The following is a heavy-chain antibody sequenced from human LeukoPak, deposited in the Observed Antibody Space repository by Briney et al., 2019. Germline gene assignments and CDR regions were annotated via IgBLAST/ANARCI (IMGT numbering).Heavy chain of an antibody. Sequence: GGSLRLSCAASGFIFSNYAMSWVRQAPGKGLEWVSAIDSTGAYTWYADSVKGRFTIFKDSSKTILYLQMNSLRAKDAAVYFCARGGGLDVWGQGATVTVSS. CDR1: GFIFSNYA. V-gene: IGHV3-23*01. D-gene: IGHD3-16*01. CDR3: ARGGGLDV. J-gene: IGHJ6*02. CDR2: IDSTGAYT.